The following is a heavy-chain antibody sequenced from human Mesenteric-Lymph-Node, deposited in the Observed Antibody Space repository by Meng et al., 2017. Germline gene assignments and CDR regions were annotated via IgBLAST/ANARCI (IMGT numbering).Heavy chain of an antibody. CDR1: GGSLSSRNW. CDR3: ARVGAYCGGDCYHPR. V-gene: IGHV4-4*02. Sequence: QVQLQELGPGLVKPSGTLSLTCAVSGGSLSSRNWWSWVRQPPGKGLEWIGEIYHSGSTNYNPSLKSRVTISVDESKNQFSLRLSSVTAADTAVYYCARVGAYCGGDCYHPRWGQGTLVTVSS. J-gene: IGHJ4*02. CDR2: IYHSGST. D-gene: IGHD2-21*02.